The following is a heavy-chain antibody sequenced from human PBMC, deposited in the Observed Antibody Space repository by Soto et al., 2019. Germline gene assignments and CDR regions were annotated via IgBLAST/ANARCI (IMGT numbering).Heavy chain of an antibody. CDR2: MNPNSGNT. CDR3: ARAVRPRTGTTHYYYYYGMDV. Sequence: ASVKVSCKASGYTLTSYDINWVRQATGQGLEWMGWMNPNSGNTGYAQKFQGRVTMTRNTSISTAYMELSSLRSEDTAVYYCARAVRPRTGTTHYYYYYGMDVWGQ. J-gene: IGHJ6*02. V-gene: IGHV1-8*01. CDR1: GYTLTSYD. D-gene: IGHD1-7*01.